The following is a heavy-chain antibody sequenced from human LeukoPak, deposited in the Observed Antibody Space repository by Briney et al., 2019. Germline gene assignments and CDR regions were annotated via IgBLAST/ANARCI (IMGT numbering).Heavy chain of an antibody. CDR1: GFTFSSYG. J-gene: IGHJ6*03. Sequence: PGGSLRLSCAASGFTFSSYGMHWVRQAPGKGLEWVAFIRYDGSNKYYADSVKGRFTISRDNSKNTLYLQMNSLRAEDTAVYYCAKVGVVVITTESFMDVWGKGTTVTVSS. D-gene: IGHD3-22*01. CDR3: AKVGVVVITTESFMDV. V-gene: IGHV3-30*02. CDR2: IRYDGSNK.